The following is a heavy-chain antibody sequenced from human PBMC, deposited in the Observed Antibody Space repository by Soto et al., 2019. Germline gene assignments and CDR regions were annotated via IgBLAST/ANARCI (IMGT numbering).Heavy chain of an antibody. Sequence: SHTLSLTCAISGDSVSSNSAACNWIRHSPSRGLEWLGRTYYRSKWYNDYAVSMRSRITINPDTTKNQFSLQLNSATPEDTAVYYCATWRFDYWGQGTLVTVSS. J-gene: IGHJ4*02. CDR3: ATWRFDY. V-gene: IGHV6-1*01. CDR2: TYYRSKWYN. CDR1: GDSVSSNSAA.